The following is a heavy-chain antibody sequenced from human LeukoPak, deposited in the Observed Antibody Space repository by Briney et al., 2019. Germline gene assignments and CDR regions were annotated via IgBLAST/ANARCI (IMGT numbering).Heavy chain of an antibody. V-gene: IGHV4-4*07. Sequence: SETLSLTCTVSGGSISSYYWSWIRQPAGKGLEWIGRIYTSGSTNYNPSLKSRVTMSVDTSKNQFSLKLSSVTAADTAVYYCARDPDALGYCSGGSCFRSTGAFDIWGQGTMVTVSS. J-gene: IGHJ3*02. D-gene: IGHD2-15*01. CDR1: GGSISSYY. CDR2: IYTSGST. CDR3: ARDPDALGYCSGGSCFRSTGAFDI.